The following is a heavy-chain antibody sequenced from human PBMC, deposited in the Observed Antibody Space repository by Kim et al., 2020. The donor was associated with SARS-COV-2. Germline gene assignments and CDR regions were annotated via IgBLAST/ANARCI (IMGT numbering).Heavy chain of an antibody. D-gene: IGHD3-3*01. J-gene: IGHJ4*02. Sequence: SETLSLTCAVYGGSFSGYYWSWIRQPPGKGLEWIGEINHSGSTNYNPSLKSRVTISVDTSKNQFSLKLSSVTAADTAVYYCARGRNLWSLSQGPRRFFDYWGQGTLVTVSS. CDR2: INHSGST. CDR3: ARGRNLWSLSQGPRRFFDY. CDR1: GGSFSGYY. V-gene: IGHV4-34*01.